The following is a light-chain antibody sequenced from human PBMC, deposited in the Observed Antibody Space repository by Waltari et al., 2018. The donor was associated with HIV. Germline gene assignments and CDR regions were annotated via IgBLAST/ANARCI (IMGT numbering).Light chain of an antibody. CDR3: QQYNNWLS. V-gene: IGKV3-15*01. CDR2: GAY. CDR1: QSVSSN. J-gene: IGKJ4*01. Sequence: EIVMTQSPATLSVSPGERATLSCRASQSVSSNLAWSQQKPGQAPRLLIYGAYTRATGIPARFSGSGSGTEFTLTISSLQSEDFALYYCQQYNNWLSFGGGTKV.